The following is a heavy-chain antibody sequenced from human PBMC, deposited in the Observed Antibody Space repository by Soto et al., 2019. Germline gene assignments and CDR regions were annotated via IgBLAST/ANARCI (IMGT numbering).Heavy chain of an antibody. CDR3: ARDDGYYEYNWFHP. CDR2: IIPIFGTA. Sequence: QVQLVQSGAEVKKPGSSVKVSCKASAGTFSSYAISWVRQAPGQGLEWLGGIIPIFGTANYAQKFQGRVTITADESTSTADMELSSLRSEDTAVYYCARDDGYYEYNWFHPWGQGTLVTVSS. J-gene: IGHJ5*02. D-gene: IGHD3-22*01. V-gene: IGHV1-69*12. CDR1: AGTFSSYA.